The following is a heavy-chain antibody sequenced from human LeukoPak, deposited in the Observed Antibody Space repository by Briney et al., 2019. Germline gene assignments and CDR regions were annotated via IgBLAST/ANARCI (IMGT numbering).Heavy chain of an antibody. CDR1: GFTFSSYA. V-gene: IGHV3-30-3*01. Sequence: GGSLRLPCAASGFTFSSYAMHWVRQAPGKGLEWVAVISYDGSNKYYADSVKGRFTISRDNSKNTLYLQMNSLRAEDTAVYYCARDLCSSTSCYPGYWGQGTLVTVSS. D-gene: IGHD2-2*01. J-gene: IGHJ4*02. CDR2: ISYDGSNK. CDR3: ARDLCSSTSCYPGY.